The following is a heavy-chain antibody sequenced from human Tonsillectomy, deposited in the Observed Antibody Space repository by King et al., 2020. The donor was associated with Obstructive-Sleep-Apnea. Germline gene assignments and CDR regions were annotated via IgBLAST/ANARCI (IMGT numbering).Heavy chain of an antibody. CDR3: ARDSRAYCGGDCSGRWYFDL. CDR1: GFTFSSYS. CDR2: ISSSRSYI. J-gene: IGHJ2*01. D-gene: IGHD2-21*02. Sequence: VQLVESGGGLVKPGGSLRLSCAASGFTFSSYSMNWVRQAPGKGLEWVSSISSSRSYIYYADSVKGRFAISRDNAKNSLYLQMNSLRAEDTAVYYCARDSRAYCGGDCSGRWYFDLWGRGTLVTVSS. V-gene: IGHV3-21*01.